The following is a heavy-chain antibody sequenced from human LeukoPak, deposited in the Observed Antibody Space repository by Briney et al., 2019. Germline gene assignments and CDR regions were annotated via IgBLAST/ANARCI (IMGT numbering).Heavy chain of an antibody. CDR3: ARGNPTVPQKDYFDY. CDR2: IKQDGSEK. CDR1: GFTFSSSW. D-gene: IGHD4-17*01. V-gene: IGHV3-7*03. Sequence: GGSLRLSCVASGFTFSSSWMSWVRRAPGKGLEWVANIKQDGSEKSYVDSVKGRFTISKDNAKNSLYLQMNGLRAEDTAVYYCARGNPTVPQKDYFDYWGQGTLVTVSS. J-gene: IGHJ4*02.